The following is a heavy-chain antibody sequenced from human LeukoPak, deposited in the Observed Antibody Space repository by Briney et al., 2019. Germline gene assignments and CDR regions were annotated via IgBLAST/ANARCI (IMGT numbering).Heavy chain of an antibody. CDR1: GFTLSSYW. Sequence: GGSLRLSCAASGFTLSSYWMNWVRQAPGKGLEWVANIKQDGSEKYYVDSVKGRFTISRDNAKNSLYLQMNSLRAEDTAVYYCARDKVVGATRFDYWGQGTLVTVSS. CDR3: ARDKVVGATRFDY. D-gene: IGHD1-26*01. CDR2: IKQDGSEK. V-gene: IGHV3-7*01. J-gene: IGHJ4*02.